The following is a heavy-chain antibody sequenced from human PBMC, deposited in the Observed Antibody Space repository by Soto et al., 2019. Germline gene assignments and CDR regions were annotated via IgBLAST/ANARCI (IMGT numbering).Heavy chain of an antibody. CDR3: ARGNSSWYYFDY. CDR1: GFTFSSYS. J-gene: IGHJ4*02. Sequence: EVQLVESGGGLVKPGGSLRLSCAASGFTFSSYSMNWVRQAPGKGLEWVSSISSSSSYIYYADSVKGRFTISRDNAKNSLYLQMNSLRAEDTAVYYCARGNSSWYYFDYWGQGTLVTVSS. V-gene: IGHV3-21*01. D-gene: IGHD6-13*01. CDR2: ISSSSSYI.